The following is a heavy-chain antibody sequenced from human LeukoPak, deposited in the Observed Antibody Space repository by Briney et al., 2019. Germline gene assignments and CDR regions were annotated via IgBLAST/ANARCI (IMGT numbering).Heavy chain of an antibody. V-gene: IGHV3-23*01. CDR2: ISGSGGST. J-gene: IGHJ4*02. Sequence: GGSLRLSCAASGFTFSSYAMSWVRQAPGKGLEWVSAISGSGGSTYYADSVKGRFTISRDNSKNTLYLQMNSLRAEDTAVYYCAKDSYYDFWSGYDYWGQGTLVTVSS. CDR3: AKDSYYDFWSGYDY. D-gene: IGHD3-3*01. CDR1: GFTFSSYA.